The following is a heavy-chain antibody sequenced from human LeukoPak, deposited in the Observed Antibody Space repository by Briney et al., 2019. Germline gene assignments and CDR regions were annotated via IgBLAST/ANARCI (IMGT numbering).Heavy chain of an antibody. D-gene: IGHD3-3*01. CDR2: LYSGGAT. Sequence: GGSLRLSCAASGFTVSSNYMSWVRQPAGKGLEWVSVLYSGGATFYADSVKGRFTISRDNSKNTVYLQMNNLRVEDTAVYYCARDERLEWFIDHWGQGTLVTVSS. J-gene: IGHJ4*02. CDR3: ARDERLEWFIDH. CDR1: GFTVSSNY. V-gene: IGHV3-53*01.